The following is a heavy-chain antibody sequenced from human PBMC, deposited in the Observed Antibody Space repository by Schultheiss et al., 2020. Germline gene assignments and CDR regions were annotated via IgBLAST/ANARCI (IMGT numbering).Heavy chain of an antibody. Sequence: GGSLRLSCAASGFTFSTYWMTWVRQAPGKGLEWVSSISSSSSYIYYADSVKGRFTISRDNSKNTLYLQMNSLRAEDTAVYYCAREARGVRYFDWYLGALDYWGQGTLVTVSS. V-gene: IGHV3-21*01. CDR1: GFTFSTYW. CDR2: ISSSSSYI. J-gene: IGHJ4*02. D-gene: IGHD3-9*01. CDR3: AREARGVRYFDWYLGALDY.